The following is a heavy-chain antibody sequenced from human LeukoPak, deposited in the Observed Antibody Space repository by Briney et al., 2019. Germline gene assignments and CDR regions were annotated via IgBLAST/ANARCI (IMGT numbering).Heavy chain of an antibody. CDR1: GGSISSSSYY. Sequence: PSETLSLTCTVSGGSISSSSYYWGWIRQPPGKGLEWIGSIYYSGSTYYNPSLKSRVTISVDTSKNQFSLKLSSVTAADTAVYYCATQNYYDSSAFDYWGQGTLVTVSS. CDR3: ATQNYYDSSAFDY. J-gene: IGHJ4*02. CDR2: IYYSGST. D-gene: IGHD3-22*01. V-gene: IGHV4-39*07.